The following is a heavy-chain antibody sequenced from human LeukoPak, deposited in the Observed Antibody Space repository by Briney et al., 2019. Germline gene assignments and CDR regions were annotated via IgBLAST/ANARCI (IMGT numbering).Heavy chain of an antibody. D-gene: IGHD6-13*01. CDR3: ARDGPSIAAAGRGVAFDI. CDR1: GGSISSYY. CDR2: IYYSGST. V-gene: IGHV4-59*12. Sequence: PSETLSLTCTVSGGSISSYYWSWIRQPPGKGLEWIGYIYYSGSTNYNPSLKSRVTISVDTSKNQFSLKLSSVTAADTAVYYCARDGPSIAAAGRGVAFDIWGQGTMVTVSS. J-gene: IGHJ3*02.